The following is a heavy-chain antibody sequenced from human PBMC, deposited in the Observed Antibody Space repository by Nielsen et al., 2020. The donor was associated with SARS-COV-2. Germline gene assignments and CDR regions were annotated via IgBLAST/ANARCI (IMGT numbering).Heavy chain of an antibody. J-gene: IGHJ3*02. V-gene: IGHV4-39*01. D-gene: IGHD2-15*01. Sequence: SETLSLTCTVYGDSITSRGNYWAWIRQSPAKGLEWIGSIYYSGSTYYNPSLKSRVTISVDTSKNQFSLKLSSVTAADTAVYYCARHERGWSRDDAFDIWGQGTMVTVSS. CDR3: ARHERGWSRDDAFDI. CDR1: GDSITSRGNY. CDR2: IYYSGST.